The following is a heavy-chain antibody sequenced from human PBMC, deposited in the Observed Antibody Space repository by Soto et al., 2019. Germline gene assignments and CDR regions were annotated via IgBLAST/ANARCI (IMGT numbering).Heavy chain of an antibody. V-gene: IGHV3-15*01. Sequence: GGSLRLSCEASGFSFNTAWMTWLRQAPGKGLEWVALIKTEVEGVATHYAAPVNGRFIVSRDDSRKTVHLQMNSLKTEDTAVYYCAADTPFSGQGELKHWGQGTQVTVSS. CDR3: AADTPFSGQGELKH. CDR1: GFSFNTAW. J-gene: IGHJ4*02. CDR2: IKTEVEGVAT. D-gene: IGHD1-26*01.